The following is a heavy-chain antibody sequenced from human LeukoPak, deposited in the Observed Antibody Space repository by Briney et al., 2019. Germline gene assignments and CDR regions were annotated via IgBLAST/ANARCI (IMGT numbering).Heavy chain of an antibody. D-gene: IGHD3-10*01. CDR3: AKGMPGSSSFDY. J-gene: IGHJ4*02. CDR2: ISWNSGSI. Sequence: PGGSLRLSCAASGFTFDDYAMHWVRHAPGKGLEWVSGISWNSGSIGYADSVKGRFTISRDNAKNSLYLQMNSLRAEDTALYYCAKGMPGSSSFDYWGQGTLVTVSS. CDR1: GFTFDDYA. V-gene: IGHV3-9*01.